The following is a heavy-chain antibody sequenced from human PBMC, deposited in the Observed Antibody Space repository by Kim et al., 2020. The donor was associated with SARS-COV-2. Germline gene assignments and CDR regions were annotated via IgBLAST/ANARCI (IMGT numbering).Heavy chain of an antibody. J-gene: IGHJ4*02. CDR2: VSGDGGTT. CDR3: SKASGWLPRY. D-gene: IGHD6-19*01. Sequence: GGSLRLSCAASGFTFGDSVMHWVRQAPGKGLEWVALVSGDGGTTYYADSVKGRFTISRDNSKDSLYLEMNSLRTDDTAFYYCSKASGWLPRYWSQGTLVTVSS. CDR1: GFTFGDSV. V-gene: IGHV3-43*02.